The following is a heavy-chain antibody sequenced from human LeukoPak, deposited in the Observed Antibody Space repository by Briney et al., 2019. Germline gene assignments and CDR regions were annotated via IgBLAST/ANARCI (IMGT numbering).Heavy chain of an antibody. CDR2: INHSGSF. Sequence: SETLSLTCAVYGGSFSGYFWNWVRQPPGKGLEWIGEINHSGSFNYNPSLKSRVTLSIDTSKNQFSLKLSFVTAADTAVYYCARGDPLINAFDTWGQGTMVTVSS. CDR1: GGSFSGYF. CDR3: ARGDPLINAFDT. J-gene: IGHJ3*02. V-gene: IGHV4-34*01.